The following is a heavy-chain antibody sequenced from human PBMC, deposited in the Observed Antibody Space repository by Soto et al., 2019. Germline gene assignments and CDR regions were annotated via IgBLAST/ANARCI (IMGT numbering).Heavy chain of an antibody. CDR2: IYYSGST. J-gene: IGHJ4*02. V-gene: IGHV4-61*01. Sequence: SETLSLTCTVSGGSVSSGSYYWSWIRQPPGKGLEWIGYIYYSGSTNYNPSLNSRVTISLDTPKNQFSLKLSSVTAADTAVYYCARHPGYYDILTGYTTYYFDYWGQGILVTVSS. D-gene: IGHD3-9*01. CDR3: ARHPGYYDILTGYTTYYFDY. CDR1: GGSVSSGSYY.